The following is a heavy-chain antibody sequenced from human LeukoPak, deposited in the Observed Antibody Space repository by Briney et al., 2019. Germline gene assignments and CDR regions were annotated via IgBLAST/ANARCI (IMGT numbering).Heavy chain of an antibody. CDR2: IRGKTDGGTT. V-gene: IGHV3-15*01. J-gene: IGHJ4*02. D-gene: IGHD5-18*01. Sequence: PGGSLRLSCAASGFTFSYAWMTWVRQAPGKGLEWVGRIRGKTDGGTTDYAAPVKGRFTISRDDSKNTLYLQMNSLRTEDTAVYYCTTEMDTAIYYWGQETLVTVSS. CDR1: GFTFSYAW. CDR3: TTEMDTAIYY.